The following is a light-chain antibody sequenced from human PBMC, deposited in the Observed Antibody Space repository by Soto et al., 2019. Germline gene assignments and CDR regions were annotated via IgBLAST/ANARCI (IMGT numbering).Light chain of an antibody. Sequence: QSVLTQPASVSGSPGQSITISCTGTSSDVGDYNYVSWYQQHPGKAPKLMIYEVSNRPSGVSNRFSGSKSGNTASLTISGLQAEDEADYYCTSYTTSTPVFGGGTKLTVL. CDR3: TSYTTSTPV. J-gene: IGLJ2*01. V-gene: IGLV2-14*01. CDR1: SSDVGDYNY. CDR2: EVS.